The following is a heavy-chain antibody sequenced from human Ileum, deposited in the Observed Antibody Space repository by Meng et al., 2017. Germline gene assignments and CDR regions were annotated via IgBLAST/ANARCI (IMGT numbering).Heavy chain of an antibody. J-gene: IGHJ4*02. Sequence: QVQLQESGPGLVKPSQTLSLTCTVSGGSISSSAYSWTWIRQPPGKGLEWIGYIYQVGSTNYNPSLKSRVTIFVDTSKNQFSLKLTSVTAADTAVYYCASSTSGPELNYWGQGTLVTVSS. D-gene: IGHD2/OR15-2a*01. V-gene: IGHV4-30-2*01. CDR3: ASSTSGPELNY. CDR2: IYQVGST. CDR1: GGSISSSAYS.